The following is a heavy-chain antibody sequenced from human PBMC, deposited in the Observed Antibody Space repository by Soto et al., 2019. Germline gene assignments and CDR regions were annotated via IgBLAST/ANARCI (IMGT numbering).Heavy chain of an antibody. CDR1: GFICTSYD. CDR3: ARRRAAAGTLTFDY. D-gene: IGHD6-13*01. V-gene: IGHV3-23*01. CDR2: ILVGGST. J-gene: IGHJ4*02. Sequence: GGSLRLSCAASGFICTSYDMSWVRQAPGKGLEWVSTILVGGSTHYEDSVKGRFTISRDRSKNTVYLQMNTLRAEDTALYYCARRRAAAGTLTFDYWGQGTRVTVSS.